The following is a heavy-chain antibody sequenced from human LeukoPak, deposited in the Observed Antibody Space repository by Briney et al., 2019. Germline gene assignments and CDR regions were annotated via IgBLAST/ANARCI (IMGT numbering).Heavy chain of an antibody. CDR2: ISYDGSNK. J-gene: IGHJ3*02. CDR1: GLTFSSYA. D-gene: IGHD2-2*01. V-gene: IGHV3-30*04. CDR3: ARVSAAMGLYCPFDI. Sequence: GRSLRLSCAASGLTFSSYAMHWVRQAPGKGLEWVANISYDGSNKYYADSVKGRFTISRDNSKNTLYLQMNSLRAEDTAVYYCARVSAAMGLYCPFDIWGQGTMVTVS.